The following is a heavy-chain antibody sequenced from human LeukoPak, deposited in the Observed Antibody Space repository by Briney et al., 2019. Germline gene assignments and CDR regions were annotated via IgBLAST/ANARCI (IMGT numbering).Heavy chain of an antibody. J-gene: IGHJ3*02. CDR3: ARGRRLLWFGELSNAFDI. V-gene: IGHV1-8*01. CDR1: GYTFTSYD. Sequence: ASVKVSCKASGYTFTSYDINWVRQATGQGLEWMGWINPNSGNTGYAQKFQGRVTMTRNTSISTAYMELSSLRSEDTAVYYCARGRRLLWFGELSNAFDIWGQGTMVTVSS. CDR2: INPNSGNT. D-gene: IGHD3-10*01.